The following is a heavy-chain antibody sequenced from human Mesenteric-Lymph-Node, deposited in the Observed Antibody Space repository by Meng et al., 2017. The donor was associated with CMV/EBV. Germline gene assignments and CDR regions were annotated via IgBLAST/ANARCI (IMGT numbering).Heavy chain of an antibody. CDR3: ARPASGFTFDY. D-gene: IGHD6-25*01. J-gene: IGHJ4*02. V-gene: IGHV5-51*01. CDR1: GYSFSDYW. Sequence: CKGSGYSFSDYWIVWVRQIPGRGLEWMGIIYPGDSDTRYSLSFRGQVSISADKSINTAYLQWSSLKASDTAMYYCARPASGFTFDYWGQGTLVTVSS. CDR2: IYPGDSDT.